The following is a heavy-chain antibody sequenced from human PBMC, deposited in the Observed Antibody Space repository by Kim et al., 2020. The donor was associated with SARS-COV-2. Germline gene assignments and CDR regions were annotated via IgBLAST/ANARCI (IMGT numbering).Heavy chain of an antibody. CDR2: IYPGDSES. J-gene: IGHJ4*02. D-gene: IGHD6-6*01. CDR3: ARHTSIAAPPDY. V-gene: IGHV5-51*01. CDR1: GYSFTSYW. Sequence: GESLKISCKGSGYSFTSYWIGWVRQMPGKGREWMGIIYPGDSESRYSPSFEGQVTISADKSISTAYLQWSSLKASDTAMYYCARHTSIAAPPDYWGQGTLVTVPS.